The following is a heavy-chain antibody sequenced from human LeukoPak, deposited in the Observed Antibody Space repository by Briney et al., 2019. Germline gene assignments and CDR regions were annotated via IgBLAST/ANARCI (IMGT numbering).Heavy chain of an antibody. J-gene: IGHJ3*02. CDR1: GGSISSSSYY. V-gene: IGHV4-39*07. CDR3: ARGPVVPAATASGRRMKQQRSKMITDAFDI. Sequence: SETLSLTCTVSGGSISSSSYYWGWIRQPPGKGLEWIGSIYYSGSTYYNPSLKSRVTISVDTSKNQFSLKLSSVTAADTAVYYCARGPVVPAATASGRRMKQQRSKMITDAFDIWGQGTMVTVSS. D-gene: IGHD2-2*01. CDR2: IYYSGST.